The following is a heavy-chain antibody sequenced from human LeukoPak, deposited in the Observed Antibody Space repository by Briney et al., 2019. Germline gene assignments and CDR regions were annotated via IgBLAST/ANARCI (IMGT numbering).Heavy chain of an antibody. CDR3: ARGPYYYDSSGYGSWSDY. CDR2: INAGNGNT. Sequence: ASVKVSCKASGYTFTSYAMHWVRQAPGQRLEWMGWINAGNGNTKYSQEFQGRVTITRDTSASTAYMELRSLRSDDTAVYYCARGPYYYDSSGYGSWSDYWGQGTLVTVSS. D-gene: IGHD3-22*01. J-gene: IGHJ4*02. V-gene: IGHV1-3*01. CDR1: GYTFTSYA.